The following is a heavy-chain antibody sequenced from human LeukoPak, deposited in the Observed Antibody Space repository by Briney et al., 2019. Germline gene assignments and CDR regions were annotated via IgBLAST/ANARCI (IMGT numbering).Heavy chain of an antibody. Sequence: YSGKVSCKASGRTFSNYAISWVRQAPGQGLEWIGGIIPIFGTDNDAQKLQGRVTITPDESTSTAYMKLSSLRSEDTAVYYCASYTLGYCSSTSCYKGGFDYWGQGTLDTVSS. D-gene: IGHD2-2*02. CDR3: ASYTLGYCSSTSCYKGGFDY. CDR1: GRTFSNYA. J-gene: IGHJ4*02. V-gene: IGHV1-69*13. CDR2: IIPIFGTD.